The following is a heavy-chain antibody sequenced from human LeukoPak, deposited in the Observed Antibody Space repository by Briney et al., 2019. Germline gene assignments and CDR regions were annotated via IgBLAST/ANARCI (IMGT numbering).Heavy chain of an antibody. CDR3: ARALHECSGGGCYAFDY. CDR2: LNPSGGST. CDR1: GYTFTNYY. V-gene: IGHV1-46*01. J-gene: IGHJ4*02. Sequence: ASVKVSCKASGYTFTNYYMHWVRQAPGQGLEWMGILNPSGGSTNYAQKFQGRVTMTRDTSTSTVYMELSSLRSEDTAVYYCARALHECSGGGCYAFDYWGQGTLVPVSS. D-gene: IGHD2-15*01.